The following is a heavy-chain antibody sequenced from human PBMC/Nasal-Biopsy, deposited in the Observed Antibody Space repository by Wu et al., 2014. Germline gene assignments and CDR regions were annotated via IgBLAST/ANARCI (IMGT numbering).Heavy chain of an antibody. CDR3: AHRRGILWWADAFDI. D-gene: IGHD2-21*01. Sequence: VKPTQTLTLTCTFSGFSLSTSGVGVGWIRQPPGKALEWLALIYWDDDKRYSPSLKSRLTITKDTSKNQVVLTMTNMDPVDTATYYCAHRRGILWWADAFDIWGQGTMVTVSS. CDR1: GFSLSTSGVG. V-gene: IGHV2-5*02. J-gene: IGHJ3*02. CDR2: IYWDDDK.